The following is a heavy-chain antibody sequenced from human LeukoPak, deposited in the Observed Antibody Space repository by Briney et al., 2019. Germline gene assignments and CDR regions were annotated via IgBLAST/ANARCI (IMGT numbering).Heavy chain of an antibody. CDR1: GLGFGYYD. V-gene: IGHV3-64*02. CDR3: ARFVSSGPL. CDR2: ISSSGRSI. J-gene: IGHJ3*01. D-gene: IGHD3-22*01. Sequence: PGGSLRLSCAASGLGFGYYDMHWVRQAPGKGLECVSAISSSGRSIYYADSVKGRFTVSRDNSNNTLYLQMGGLKPEDMAVYYCARFVSSGPLWGQGTMVTVSS.